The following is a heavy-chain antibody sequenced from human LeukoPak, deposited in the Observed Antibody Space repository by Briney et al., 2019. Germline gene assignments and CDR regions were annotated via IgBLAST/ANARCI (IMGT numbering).Heavy chain of an antibody. D-gene: IGHD3-10*01. V-gene: IGHV3-11*04. Sequence: PGGSLRLSCAASGFTFSDYYMSWIRQAPRKGLEWVSYISSSGSTIYYADSVKGRFTISRDNAKNSLYLQMNSLRAEDTAVYYCARGAVWDYYGSGSYYNDLDYWGQGTPVTVSS. CDR1: GFTFSDYY. J-gene: IGHJ4*02. CDR2: ISSSGSTI. CDR3: ARGAVWDYYGSGSYYNDLDY.